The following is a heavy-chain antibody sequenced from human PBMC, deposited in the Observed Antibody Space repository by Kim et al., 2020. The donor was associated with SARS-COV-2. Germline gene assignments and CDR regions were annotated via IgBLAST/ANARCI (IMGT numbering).Heavy chain of an antibody. D-gene: IGHD1-1*01. J-gene: IGHJ4*02. CDR3: ARDRMEYYFDY. Sequence: YYADSVKGRVTISRDNAKNSLYLQMNSLRAEDTAVYYCARDRMEYYFDYWGQGTLVTVSS. V-gene: IGHV3-48*04.